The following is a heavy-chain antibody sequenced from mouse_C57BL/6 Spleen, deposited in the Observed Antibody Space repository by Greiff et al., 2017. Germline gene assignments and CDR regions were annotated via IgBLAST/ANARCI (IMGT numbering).Heavy chain of an antibody. CDR3: ARHYYGSSYFDY. V-gene: IGHV5-17*01. CDR1: GFTFSDYG. CDR2: ISSGSSTI. D-gene: IGHD1-1*01. Sequence: EVQLVESGGGLVKPGGSLKLSCAASGFTFSDYGMHWVRQAPEKGLEWVAYISSGSSTIYYADTVKGRFTISRDNAKNTLCLQMTSLRSEDTAMYYCARHYYGSSYFDYWGQGTTLTVSS. J-gene: IGHJ2*01.